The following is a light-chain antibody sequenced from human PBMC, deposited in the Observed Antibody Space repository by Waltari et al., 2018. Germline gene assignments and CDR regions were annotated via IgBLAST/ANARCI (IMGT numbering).Light chain of an antibody. CDR1: QRLVHTDGSTY. Sequence: EVEMTQSPLTLPVTLGQPASISCRSTQRLVHTDGSTYVSWSHPRPGQSPRRIIYQVSKRDSGVPDRFSGSGSGTDFTLDISRVEAEDLGFYYCMQAKFWPWTFGQGTEVEIK. J-gene: IGKJ1*01. CDR2: QVS. CDR3: MQAKFWPWT. V-gene: IGKV2-30*02.